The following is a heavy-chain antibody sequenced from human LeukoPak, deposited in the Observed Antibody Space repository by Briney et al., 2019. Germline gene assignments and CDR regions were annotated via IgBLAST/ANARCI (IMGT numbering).Heavy chain of an antibody. D-gene: IGHD5-24*01. J-gene: IGHJ4*02. CDR2: ISGSGGST. CDR1: GFTFSGYW. V-gene: IGHV3-23*01. Sequence: PGGSLRLSCAASGFTFSGYWMTWVRQAPGKGLEWVSAISGSGGSTYYADSVKGRFTISRDNSKNTLYLQMNSLRAEDTAVYYCAKDGYNPGPGYWGQGTLVTVSS. CDR3: AKDGYNPGPGY.